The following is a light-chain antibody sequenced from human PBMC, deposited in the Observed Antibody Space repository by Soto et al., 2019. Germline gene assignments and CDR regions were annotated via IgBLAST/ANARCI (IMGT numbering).Light chain of an antibody. Sequence: EIVMTQSPATLSVSPGERATLSCRASQSISINLAWFQQKPGQAPRLLIFGASTRVTGIPARFSGSGSGTEFTLTISSLQSEDFAVYYCQRSDNWPRTFGQGTKVDIK. CDR2: GAS. CDR3: QRSDNWPRT. J-gene: IGKJ1*01. CDR1: QSISIN. V-gene: IGKV3-15*01.